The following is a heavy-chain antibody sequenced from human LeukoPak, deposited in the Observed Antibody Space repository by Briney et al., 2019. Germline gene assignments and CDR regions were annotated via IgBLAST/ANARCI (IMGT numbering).Heavy chain of an antibody. Sequence: SETLSLTCAVYGGSFSGYYWSWIRQSPGKGLEWIGESDHSGSTNYNPSLKSRVSISVDTSKNHFSLKLTSVTAADTAVYYCARGRGNWNDGDWFDPWGQGTLVTVSS. CDR1: GGSFSGYY. V-gene: IGHV4-34*01. CDR3: ARGRGNWNDGDWFDP. CDR2: SDHSGST. J-gene: IGHJ5*02. D-gene: IGHD1-20*01.